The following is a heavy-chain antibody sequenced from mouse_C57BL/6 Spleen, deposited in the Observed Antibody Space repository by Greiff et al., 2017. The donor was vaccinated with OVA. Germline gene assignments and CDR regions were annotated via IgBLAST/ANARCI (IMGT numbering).Heavy chain of an antibody. Sequence: VQLQQSGAELVRPGTSVKMSCKASGYTFTNYWIGWAKQRPGHGLEWIGDIYPGGGYTNYNEKFKGKATLTADKSSSTAYMQFSSLTSEDSAIYYCARKGAYYSNYPFAYWGQGTLVTVSA. CDR1: GYTFTNYW. J-gene: IGHJ3*01. V-gene: IGHV1-63*01. D-gene: IGHD2-5*01. CDR2: IYPGGGYT. CDR3: ARKGAYYSNYPFAY.